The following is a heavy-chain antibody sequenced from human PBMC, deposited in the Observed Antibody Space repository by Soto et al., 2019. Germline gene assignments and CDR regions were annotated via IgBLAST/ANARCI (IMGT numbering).Heavy chain of an antibody. Sequence: SETLSLTCAVYGGSFSGYYWSWIRQPPGKGLEWIGEINHSGSTNYNPSLKSRVTISVDTPKNQFSLKLSSVTAADTAVYYCARGWLRYFDWLSTSAGMDVWGQGTTVTVSS. CDR1: GGSFSGYY. V-gene: IGHV4-34*01. J-gene: IGHJ6*02. CDR2: INHSGST. CDR3: ARGWLRYFDWLSTSAGMDV. D-gene: IGHD3-9*01.